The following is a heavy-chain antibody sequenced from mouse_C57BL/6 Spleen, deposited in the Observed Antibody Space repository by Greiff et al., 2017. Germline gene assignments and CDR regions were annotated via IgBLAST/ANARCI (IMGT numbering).Heavy chain of an antibody. CDR3: ARWGDYSFDY. CDR2: IYPSDSET. CDR1: GYTFTSYW. Sequence: VQLQQPGAELVRPGSSVKLSCKASGYTFTSYWMDWVKQRPGQGLEWIGNIYPSDSETHYNQKFKDKATLTVDKSSSTAYMQLSSLTSEDSAVYYCARWGDYSFDYWGQGTTLTVSS. D-gene: IGHD2-4*01. V-gene: IGHV1-61*01. J-gene: IGHJ2*01.